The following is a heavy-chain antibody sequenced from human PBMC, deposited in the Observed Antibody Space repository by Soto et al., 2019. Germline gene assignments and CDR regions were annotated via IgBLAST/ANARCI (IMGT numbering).Heavy chain of an antibody. D-gene: IGHD1-26*01. V-gene: IGHV4-59*01. CDR3: ASAVGASRFDY. J-gene: IGHJ4*02. CDR2: IYYSGST. Sequence: PWETLSLTCTASCGSISSYYWSWIRQPPGKGLEWIGYIYYSGSTNYNPSLKSRVTISVDTSKNQFSLKLSSVTAADTAVYYCASAVGASRFDYWGQGTLVTVSS. CDR1: CGSISSYY.